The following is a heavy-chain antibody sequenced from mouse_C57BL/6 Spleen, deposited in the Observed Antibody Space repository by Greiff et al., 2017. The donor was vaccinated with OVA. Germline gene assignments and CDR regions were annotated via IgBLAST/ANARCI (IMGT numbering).Heavy chain of an antibody. Sequence: EVKLVESGGGLVKPGGSLNLSCAASGFPFSDNGMHWVRQAPEKGLEWVAYISSGSSTIYYADTVKGRFTISRDNAKNTLFLQMTSLRSEDTAMYYCARKRYMDYWGQGTSVTVSS. V-gene: IGHV5-17*01. CDR1: GFPFSDNG. J-gene: IGHJ4*01. CDR3: ARKRYMDY. CDR2: ISSGSSTI. D-gene: IGHD2-14*01.